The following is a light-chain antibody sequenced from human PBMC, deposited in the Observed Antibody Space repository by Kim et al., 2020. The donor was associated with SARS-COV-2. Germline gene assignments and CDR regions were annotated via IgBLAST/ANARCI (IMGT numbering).Light chain of an antibody. V-gene: IGKV3-20*01. J-gene: IGKJ1*01. CDR1: ESVISTY. CDR3: HHYGSTGST. CDR2: VAS. Sequence: GEKVTRAGSASESVISTYLALYQMKPGQAPTLVMYVASSRATGISDRFSGSGSWTDFSLTISRLEPEDFAVYFCHHYGSTGSTFGRGTKVDIK.